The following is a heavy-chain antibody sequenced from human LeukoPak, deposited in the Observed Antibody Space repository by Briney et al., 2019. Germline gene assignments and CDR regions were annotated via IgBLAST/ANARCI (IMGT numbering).Heavy chain of an antibody. J-gene: IGHJ4*02. Sequence: SETLSLTCTVSGYSISSGYYWAWIRQPPGKGLEWIGTIYHSGSTYSNPSLKSRVTISVDTSKNQFSLRLSSVTAADAAVYYCARETGTYSAFDYWGQGTLVTVSS. CDR3: ARETGTYSAFDY. CDR1: GYSISSGYY. V-gene: IGHV4-38-2*02. CDR2: IYHSGST. D-gene: IGHD1-26*01.